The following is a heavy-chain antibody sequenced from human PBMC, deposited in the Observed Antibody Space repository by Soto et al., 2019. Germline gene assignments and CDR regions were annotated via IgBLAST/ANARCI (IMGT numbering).Heavy chain of an antibody. Sequence: PLVLMRVPYSVACGNIRNLDCSWIRQTPGKGLEWIGYIYYSGSTNYNPSLKSRVTISVDTSKNQFSLKLSSVTAADTAVYYCARGRDFTMVRGNPDRKDWFDPWGQGTLVTVSS. V-gene: IGHV4-59*11. J-gene: IGHJ5*02. CDR3: ARGRDFTMVRGNPDRKDWFDP. CDR2: IYYSGST. D-gene: IGHD3-10*01. CDR1: CGNIRNLD.